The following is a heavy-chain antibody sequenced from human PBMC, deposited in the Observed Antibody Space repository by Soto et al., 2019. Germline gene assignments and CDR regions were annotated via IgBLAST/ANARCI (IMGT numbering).Heavy chain of an antibody. J-gene: IGHJ6*02. Sequence: LRLSCAASGFTFSSYGMHWVRQAPGKGLEWVAVIWYDGSNKYYADSVKGRFTISRDNSKNTLYLQMNSLRAEDTAVYYCARAVSVAGKIYYYGMDVWGQGTTVTVSS. D-gene: IGHD6-19*01. CDR3: ARAVSVAGKIYYYGMDV. V-gene: IGHV3-33*01. CDR2: IWYDGSNK. CDR1: GFTFSSYG.